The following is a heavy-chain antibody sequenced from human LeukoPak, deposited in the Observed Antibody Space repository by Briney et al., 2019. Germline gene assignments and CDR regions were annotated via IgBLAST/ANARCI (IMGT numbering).Heavy chain of an antibody. V-gene: IGHV4-34*01. D-gene: IGHD3-16*01. Sequence: SETLSLTCAVYGGSFSGYYWSWIRQPPGKGLEWIGEINHSGSTNYNPSLKSRVTISVDTSKNQFSLKLSSVTAADTAVYYCAREASQKGAHYMDVWGKGTTVTISS. CDR2: INHSGST. CDR3: AREASQKGAHYMDV. CDR1: GGSFSGYY. J-gene: IGHJ6*03.